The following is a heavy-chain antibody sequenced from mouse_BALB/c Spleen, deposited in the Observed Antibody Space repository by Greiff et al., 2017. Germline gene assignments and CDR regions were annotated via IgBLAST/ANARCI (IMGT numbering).Heavy chain of an antibody. CDR2: ISSGGSYT. V-gene: IGHV5-6*01. D-gene: IGHD2-4*01. J-gene: IGHJ2*01. CDR1: GFTFSSYG. CDR3: ARGDYDFDY. Sequence: EVKLMESGGDLVKPGGSLKLSCAASGFTFSSYGMSWVRQTPDKRLEWVATISSGGSYTYYPDSVKGRFTISRDNAKNTLYLQMSSLKSEDTAMYYCARGDYDFDYWGQGTTLTVSS.